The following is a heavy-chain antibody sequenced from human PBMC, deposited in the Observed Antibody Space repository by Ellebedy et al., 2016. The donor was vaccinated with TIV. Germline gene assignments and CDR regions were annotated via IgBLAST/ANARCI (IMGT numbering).Heavy chain of an antibody. CDR2: INHSGST. Sequence: SETLSLXCAVYGGSFSGYYWSWIRQPPGKGLEWIGEINHSGSTNYNPSLKSRVTISVDTSKNQFSLKLSSVTAADTAVYYCARKAGNSSSSESGFDYWGQGTLVTVSS. D-gene: IGHD6-6*01. CDR1: GGSFSGYY. V-gene: IGHV4-34*01. CDR3: ARKAGNSSSSESGFDY. J-gene: IGHJ4*02.